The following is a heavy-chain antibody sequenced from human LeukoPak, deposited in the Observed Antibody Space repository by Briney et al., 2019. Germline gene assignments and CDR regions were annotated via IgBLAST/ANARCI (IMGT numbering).Heavy chain of an antibody. D-gene: IGHD1-26*01. CDR1: GSTFTAYY. Sequence: EASVKVSCKASGSTFTAYYMHWVRQAPGQGLEWMGWINPNSGGTNYAQKFQGRVTMTRDTSISTAYMELSRLRSDDTAVYYCARDVGRLVIVGATGHFDYWGQGTLVTVSS. CDR2: INPNSGGT. J-gene: IGHJ4*02. CDR3: ARDVGRLVIVGATGHFDY. V-gene: IGHV1-2*02.